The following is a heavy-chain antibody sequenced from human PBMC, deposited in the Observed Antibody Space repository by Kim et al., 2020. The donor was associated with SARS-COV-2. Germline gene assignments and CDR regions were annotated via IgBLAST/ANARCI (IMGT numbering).Heavy chain of an antibody. CDR2: ISYDGSNK. Sequence: GGSLRLSCAASGFTFSSYAMHWVRQAPGKGLEWVAVISYDGSNKYYADSVKGRFTISRDNSKNTLYLQMNSLRAEDTAVYYCARVISVVPAARRNSYYYYGMDVWGQGTTVTVSS. V-gene: IGHV3-30-3*01. CDR1: GFTFSSYA. D-gene: IGHD2-2*01. J-gene: IGHJ6*02. CDR3: ARVISVVPAARRNSYYYYGMDV.